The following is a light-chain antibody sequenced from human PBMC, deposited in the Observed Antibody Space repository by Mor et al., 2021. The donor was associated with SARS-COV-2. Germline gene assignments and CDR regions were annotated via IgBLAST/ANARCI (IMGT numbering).Light chain of an antibody. Sequence: GAYNYVSWYQQHPGEVPKLMIYDVFRRPSGVPDRVSGSKSGNTASLTISGLQAEDEAAYYCHSYAGSSSFVFGTGTEVT. CDR1: GAYNY. J-gene: IGLJ1*01. CDR3: HSYAGSSSFV. V-gene: IGLV2-11*03. CDR2: DVF.